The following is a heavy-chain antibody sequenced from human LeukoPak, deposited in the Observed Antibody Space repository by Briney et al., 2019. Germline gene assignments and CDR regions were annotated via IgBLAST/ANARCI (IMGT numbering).Heavy chain of an antibody. CDR3: AKGLTGTTGEDY. V-gene: IGHV3-7*01. Sequence: PGGSLRLSCAASGFTFSSYWMAWVRQVPGKVLEWVANINLAGGATYYVDSVRGRFTVSRDNAKKTLYLQMNSMRAEDTAVYYCAKGLTGTTGEDYWGQGTLVTVSS. CDR1: GFTFSSYW. D-gene: IGHD1-7*01. J-gene: IGHJ4*02. CDR2: INLAGGAT.